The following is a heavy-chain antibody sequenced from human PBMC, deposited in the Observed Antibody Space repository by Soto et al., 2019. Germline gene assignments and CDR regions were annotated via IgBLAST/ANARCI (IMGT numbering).Heavy chain of an antibody. D-gene: IGHD3-22*01. Sequence: GGSLRLSGAASGFAFSSYAMSWVRQAPGKGRGWVAAISVSGGSTYYADSVKGRFTISRANSKNTLYLKMNSLRAEDTAVYYCAKDRRCISGYYYFDYWGQGTLVTVSS. CDR1: GFAFSSYA. J-gene: IGHJ4*02. CDR2: ISVSGGST. CDR3: AKDRRCISGYYYFDY. V-gene: IGHV3-23*01.